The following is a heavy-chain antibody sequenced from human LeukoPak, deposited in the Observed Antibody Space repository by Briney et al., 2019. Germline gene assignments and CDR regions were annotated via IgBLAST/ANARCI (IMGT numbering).Heavy chain of an antibody. CDR1: GFTFSSYG. CDR3: AKGSRYYGSGSYLDY. J-gene: IGHJ4*02. Sequence: PGGSLRLPCAASGFTFSSYGMHWVRQAPGKGLEWVAFIRYDGSNKYYADSVKGRFTISRDNSKNTLYLQMNSLRAEDTAVYYCAKGSRYYGSGSYLDYWGQGTWSPSPQ. CDR2: IRYDGSNK. V-gene: IGHV3-30*02. D-gene: IGHD3-10*01.